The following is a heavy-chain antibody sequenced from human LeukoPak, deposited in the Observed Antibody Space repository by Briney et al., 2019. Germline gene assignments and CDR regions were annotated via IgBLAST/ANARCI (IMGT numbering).Heavy chain of an antibody. V-gene: IGHV4-59*01. CDR1: GGSISNYY. D-gene: IGHD5-24*01. CDR2: IYYSGST. CDR3: ARDRAGRADV. J-gene: IGHJ6*04. Sequence: SETLSLTCTVSGGSISNYYWSWIRQPPGKGLEWIGYIYYSGSTNYNPSLKSRVTISVDTSKNQFSLKLSSVTAADTAVYYCARDRAGRADVWGKGTTVTVSS.